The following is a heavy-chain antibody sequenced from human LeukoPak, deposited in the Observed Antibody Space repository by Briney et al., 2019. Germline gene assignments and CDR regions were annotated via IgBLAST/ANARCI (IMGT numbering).Heavy chain of an antibody. Sequence: GGSLRLSCAASGFIFSSYGMHWVRQAPGKGLEWVAVIRNDGSHKYYADSVKGRFTISRDNSKNTLVLQMNSLTAEDTAVYYCVKDRVTEAYGMEVWCQGTTVTVSS. CDR3: VKDRVTEAYGMEV. V-gene: IGHV3-30*02. CDR1: GFIFSSYG. J-gene: IGHJ6*02. CDR2: IRNDGSHK.